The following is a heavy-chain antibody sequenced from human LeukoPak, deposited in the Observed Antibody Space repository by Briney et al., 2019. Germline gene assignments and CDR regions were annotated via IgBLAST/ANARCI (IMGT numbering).Heavy chain of an antibody. V-gene: IGHV3-21*01. J-gene: IGHJ5*02. CDR2: ISGASSDNYI. CDR3: TREGGVGP. CDR1: GFSFGVYS. Sequence: GGSLRLSCVASGFSFGVYSMNWVRQAPGKGLEWVSTISGASSDNYIDYAGSVKGRFTISRDNAKKSVFLEMNGLRDDDTAVYYCTREGGVGPWGQGTLVSVSS. D-gene: IGHD3-16*01.